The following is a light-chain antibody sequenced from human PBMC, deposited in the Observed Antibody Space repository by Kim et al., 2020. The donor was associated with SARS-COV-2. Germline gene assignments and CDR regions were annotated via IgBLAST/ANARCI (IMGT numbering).Light chain of an antibody. Sequence: LGPTVSTRAYRNSPGSCYTSWYRHQPEPAPTPVNLGNNNRPSGTPTRFSGSRSGNGATLTITVAQAEDEADYHCHSRVCSGNPWVFGGGTQLTVL. CDR2: GNN. J-gene: IGLJ3*02. CDR3: HSRVCSGNPWV. CDR1: SPGSCY. V-gene: IGLV3-19*01.